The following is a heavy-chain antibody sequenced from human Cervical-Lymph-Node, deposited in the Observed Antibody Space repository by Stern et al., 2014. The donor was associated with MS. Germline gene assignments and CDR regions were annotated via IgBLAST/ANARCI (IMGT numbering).Heavy chain of an antibody. CDR1: GGSINNGDYY. Sequence: QVQLQESGPGLVKPSQTLSLTCTVSGGSINNGDYYWSWVRQHPGKGLAWLGYIHDSGATYSNPALKGRLTISVDTSKRHFSLKLTSVTAADTAVYYCARELSGMYGMDVWGQGTTVTVSS. J-gene: IGHJ6*02. CDR2: IHDSGAT. CDR3: ARELSGMYGMDV. D-gene: IGHD1-1*01. V-gene: IGHV4-31*03.